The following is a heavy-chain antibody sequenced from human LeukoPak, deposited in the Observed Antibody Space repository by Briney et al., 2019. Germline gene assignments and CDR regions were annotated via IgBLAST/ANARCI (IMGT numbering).Heavy chain of an antibody. Sequence: GGSLRLSCAASGFTFSSYSMNWVRQAPGKGLEWVSYISSTSSYKYYADSVRGRFTISRDNAKNSLFLQMNSLRAEDTAVYYCARGQLWQTGWFDPWGQGTLVTASS. D-gene: IGHD5-18*01. J-gene: IGHJ5*02. CDR1: GFTFSSYS. V-gene: IGHV3-21*05. CDR2: ISSTSSYK. CDR3: ARGQLWQTGWFDP.